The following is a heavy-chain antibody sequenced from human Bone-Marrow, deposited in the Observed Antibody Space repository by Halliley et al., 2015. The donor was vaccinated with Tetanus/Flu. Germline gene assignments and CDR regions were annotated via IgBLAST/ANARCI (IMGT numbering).Heavy chain of an antibody. Sequence: LEWMGMVSPNGGGTNYPQKFQGRVTLTSDRSTDKVYMDLTSLRPDDTAIYYCASGYGIHMWILDSWGQGTLVTVSS. V-gene: IGHV1-46*01. D-gene: IGHD5-18*01. CDR3: ASGYGIHMWILDS. CDR2: VSPNGGGT. J-gene: IGHJ4*02.